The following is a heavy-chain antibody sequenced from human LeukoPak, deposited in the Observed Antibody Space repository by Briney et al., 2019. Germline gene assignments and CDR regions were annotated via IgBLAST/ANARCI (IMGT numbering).Heavy chain of an antibody. CDR2: ISSSGSTI. J-gene: IGHJ3*02. CDR1: GFTFSSYE. Sequence: GGSLRLSCAASGFTFSSYEMNWVRQAPGKGLEWVSYISSSGSTIYYADSVKGRFTISRDNAKNSLYLQMNTLRAEDTALYYCAREVFADAFDIWGQGTMVTVSS. CDR3: AREVFADAFDI. V-gene: IGHV3-48*03.